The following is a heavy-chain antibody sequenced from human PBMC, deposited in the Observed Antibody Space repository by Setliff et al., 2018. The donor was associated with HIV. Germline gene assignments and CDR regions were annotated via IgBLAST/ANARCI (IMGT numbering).Heavy chain of an antibody. J-gene: IGHJ4*02. V-gene: IGHV4-38-2*01. CDR3: GLAMGGHCSDGRCYCFDL. D-gene: IGHD2-15*01. Sequence: KPSETLSLTCSVSGYSISRGYYWGWIRHSPGEGLEWIGSIHQSGTTSYSPSLKSRVSISIDRSKNQFSLRLSSVTAADTAVYYCGLAMGGHCSDGRCYCFDLWGQGALVTVSS. CDR1: GYSISRGYY. CDR2: IHQSGTT.